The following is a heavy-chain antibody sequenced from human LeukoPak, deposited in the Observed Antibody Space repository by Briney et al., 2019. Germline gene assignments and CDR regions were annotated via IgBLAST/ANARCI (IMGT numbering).Heavy chain of an antibody. CDR3: AKEENWRLLYYFDY. D-gene: IGHD6-25*01. J-gene: IGHJ4*02. CDR2: IWYDGSNK. CDR1: GFTFSRFG. Sequence: PGRSLRLSCAASGFTFSRFGMHWVRQAPGKGLEWVAVIWYDGSNKYYADSVKGRFTISRDNSKNTLYLEMNSLRAEDTAVYYCAKEENWRLLYYFDYWGQGTLVTVSS. V-gene: IGHV3-33*06.